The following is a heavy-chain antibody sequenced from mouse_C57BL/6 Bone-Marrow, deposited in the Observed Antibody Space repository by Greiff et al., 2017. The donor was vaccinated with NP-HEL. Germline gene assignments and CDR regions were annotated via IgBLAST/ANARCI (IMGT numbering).Heavy chain of an antibody. J-gene: IGHJ4*01. CDR1: GFNIKDYY. Sequence: VQLQQSGAELVKPGASVKLSRTASGFNIKDYYMHWVKQRTEQGLEWIGRIDPEDGETKYAPKFQGKATITADTSSNTAYLQLSSLTSEDTAVYYCGPTGTEDYYAMDYWGQGTSVTVSS. CDR3: GPTGTEDYYAMDY. CDR2: IDPEDGET. V-gene: IGHV14-2*01. D-gene: IGHD4-1*02.